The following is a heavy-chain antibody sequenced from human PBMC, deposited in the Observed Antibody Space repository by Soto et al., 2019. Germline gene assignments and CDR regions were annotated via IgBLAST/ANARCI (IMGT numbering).Heavy chain of an antibody. Sequence: SETLSLTCTVSGGSLGSYSWSWIRQAPGKGLEWIGCIYYTGNTNYNPSLKSRVTISLDTSKTQFSLKLSSVTAADTAVYYCAIDADRRMTRGVFISYAFDIWGQGTTVTVSS. CDR1: GGSLGSYS. CDR3: AIDADRRMTRGVFISYAFDI. D-gene: IGHD3-10*01. J-gene: IGHJ3*02. CDR2: IYYTGNT. V-gene: IGHV4-59*01.